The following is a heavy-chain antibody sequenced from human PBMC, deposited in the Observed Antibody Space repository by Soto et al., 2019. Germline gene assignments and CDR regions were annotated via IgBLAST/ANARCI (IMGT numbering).Heavy chain of an antibody. CDR1: GFTFSSYA. V-gene: IGHV3-23*01. CDR3: ATKTTYYYDSSGYYSPDY. Sequence: GGSLRLSCAASGFTFSSYAMSWVRQAPGKGLEWVSAISGSGGSTYYADSVKGRFTISRDNSKNTLYLQMNSLRAEDTAVYYCATKTTYYYDSSGYYSPDYWGQGTLVTVSS. CDR2: ISGSGGST. J-gene: IGHJ4*02. D-gene: IGHD3-22*01.